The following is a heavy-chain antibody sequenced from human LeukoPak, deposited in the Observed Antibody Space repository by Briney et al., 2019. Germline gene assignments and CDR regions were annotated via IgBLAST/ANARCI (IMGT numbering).Heavy chain of an antibody. CDR1: GLTFNNYA. J-gene: IGHJ4*02. CDR3: AQLSGATI. Sequence: GGSLRLSCAASGLTFNNYAMSWVRHAPGKGLEWVSTVTGSGSSTYYADSVKGWFTISRDNSKNALFLQMSSLRAEDTAVYFCAQLSGATIWGQGTLVTVSS. CDR2: VTGSGSST. V-gene: IGHV3-23*01. D-gene: IGHD5-12*01.